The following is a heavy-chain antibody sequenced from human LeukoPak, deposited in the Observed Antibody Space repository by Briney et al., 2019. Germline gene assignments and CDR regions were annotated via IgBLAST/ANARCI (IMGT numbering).Heavy chain of an antibody. CDR3: ARVSSSWYGDCLDY. D-gene: IGHD6-13*01. Sequence: PGGSLRLSCAASGFTFDDYGMSWVRQAPGKGLEWVSGINWNGGSTGYADSVKGRFTISRDNAKNSLYLQMNSLRAEDTALYYCARVSSSWYGDCLDYWGQGTLVTVSS. CDR1: GFTFDDYG. J-gene: IGHJ4*02. CDR2: INWNGGST. V-gene: IGHV3-20*04.